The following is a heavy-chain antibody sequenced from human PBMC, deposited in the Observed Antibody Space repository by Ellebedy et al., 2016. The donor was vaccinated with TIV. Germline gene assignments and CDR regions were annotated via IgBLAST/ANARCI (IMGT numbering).Heavy chain of an antibody. V-gene: IGHV1-46*01. CDR3: ARQEAPYYYYYGMDV. J-gene: IGHJ6*02. CDR2: INPSGGST. CDR1: GYTFTTYY. Sequence: ASVKVSCKASGYTFTTYYMHWVRQAPGQGLEWMGIINPSGGSTTYAQKFQGRVTMTRDTSTSTVYMDLSSLTSEDTAVYYCARQEAPYYYYYGMDVWGQGTTVTVSS.